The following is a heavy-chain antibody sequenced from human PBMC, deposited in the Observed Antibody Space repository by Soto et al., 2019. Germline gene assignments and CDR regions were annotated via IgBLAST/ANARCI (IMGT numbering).Heavy chain of an antibody. D-gene: IGHD3-9*01. J-gene: IGHJ4*02. Sequence: SETLSLTCTVSSGAISHNFWSWIRQPPGKGLEWIGYVYYNGTTNYNPSLKSRVTISVDTSKNQFSLKLSSVTAADTAVYYCARNGDILTGYALDYWGQGTLVTVSS. CDR1: SGAISHNF. CDR2: VYYNGTT. CDR3: ARNGDILTGYALDY. V-gene: IGHV4-59*01.